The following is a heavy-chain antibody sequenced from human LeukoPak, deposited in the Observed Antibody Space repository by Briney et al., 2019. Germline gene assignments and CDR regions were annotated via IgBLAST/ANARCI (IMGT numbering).Heavy chain of an antibody. J-gene: IGHJ3*02. D-gene: IGHD3-22*01. V-gene: IGHV4-61*02. CDR1: GGSIRSGSYY. Sequence: SETLSLTCPVSGGSIRSGSYYWSWIRQPAGKGLEWIGRVYTSGSTNYNPSLKSRVTISVDTSKNQFSLKLSSVTAADTAVYYCARRYYDSSGNPWDAFDIWGQGTMVTVSS. CDR3: ARRYYDSSGNPWDAFDI. CDR2: VYTSGST.